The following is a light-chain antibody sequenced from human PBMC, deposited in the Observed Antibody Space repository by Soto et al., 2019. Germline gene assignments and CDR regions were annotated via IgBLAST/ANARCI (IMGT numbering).Light chain of an antibody. Sequence: IVMPQSPATLSVSPGERATLSCRASQSVSSNLAWYQQKPGQAPRLLIYGASTRATGIPARFSGSGSGTEFTLSISSLQSEDLAVYYCQQYNNWPPITFGQGTRLEIK. CDR1: QSVSSN. CDR3: QQYNNWPPIT. V-gene: IGKV3-15*01. CDR2: GAS. J-gene: IGKJ5*01.